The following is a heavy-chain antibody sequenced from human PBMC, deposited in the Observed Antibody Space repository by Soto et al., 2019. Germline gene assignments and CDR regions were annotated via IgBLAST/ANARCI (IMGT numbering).Heavy chain of an antibody. J-gene: IGHJ6*02. Sequence: GGSLRLSCAASGFTFSNYGMHWVRQAPGKGLEWVAVISYDGSNKYYGDSVKGRFTISRDNSKKTLYLQMNSLRAEDTAVYYCAKTWIAAIPNEVWGMDVWGQGTTVTVSS. CDR1: GFTFSNYG. CDR3: AKTWIAAIPNEVWGMDV. CDR2: ISYDGSNK. D-gene: IGHD6-25*01. V-gene: IGHV3-30*18.